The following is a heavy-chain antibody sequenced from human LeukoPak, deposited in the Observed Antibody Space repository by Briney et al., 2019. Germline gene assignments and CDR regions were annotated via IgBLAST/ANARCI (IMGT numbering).Heavy chain of an antibody. J-gene: IGHJ4*02. V-gene: IGHV3-23*01. CDR1: GFTFSSYA. Sequence: GGSLRLSCAASGFTFSSYAMSWVRQAPGKGLEWVSGISGSGGSTYYTDSVKGRFTISRDSFKDTLYLQMNSLRAEDTAVYYCAKDFRGYSYGLFDYWGQGTLVTVSS. CDR3: AKDFRGYSYGLFDY. CDR2: ISGSGGST. D-gene: IGHD5-18*01.